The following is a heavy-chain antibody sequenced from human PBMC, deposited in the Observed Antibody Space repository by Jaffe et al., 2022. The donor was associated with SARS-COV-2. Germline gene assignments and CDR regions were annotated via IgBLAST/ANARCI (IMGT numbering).Heavy chain of an antibody. CDR1: GFTFSTYW. J-gene: IGHJ5*02. CDR3: ARDYGLA. V-gene: IGHV3-7*01. D-gene: IGHD3-9*01. Sequence: EVQLVESGGGLVQPGGSLRLSCADSGFTFSTYWMSWVRQAPGKGLEWVANIKQDGSEKYYVDSVKGRFTISRDNAKKSLYLQMNSLRAEDTAVYYCARDYGLAWGQGTLVTVSS. CDR2: IKQDGSEK.